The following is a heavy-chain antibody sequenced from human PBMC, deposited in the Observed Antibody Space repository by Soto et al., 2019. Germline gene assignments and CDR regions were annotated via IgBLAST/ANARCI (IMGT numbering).Heavy chain of an antibody. CDR2: IIPIFGTA. D-gene: IGHD3-10*01. J-gene: IGHJ5*02. Sequence: SVKVSCKASGGTFSSYAISWVRQAPGQGLEWMGGIIPIFGTANYAQKFQGRVTITADESTSTAYMELSSLRSEDTAVYYCARNYGEGSVPNYLTLNHNWFDPWGQGTLVTVSS. V-gene: IGHV1-69*13. CDR3: ARNYGEGSVPNYLTLNHNWFDP. CDR1: GGTFSSYA.